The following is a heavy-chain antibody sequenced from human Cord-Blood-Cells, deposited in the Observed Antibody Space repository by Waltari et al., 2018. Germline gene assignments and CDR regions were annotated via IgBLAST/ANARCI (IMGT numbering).Heavy chain of an antibody. V-gene: IGHV4-39*01. J-gene: IGHJ4*02. CDR1: GGSISSSSYY. CDR3: ARQTGWELFDY. D-gene: IGHD1-26*01. CDR2: IYYSGST. Sequence: QLQLQESGPGLVKPSETLSLTCTVSGGSISSSSYYWGWIRQPPGKGLEWIGSIYYSGSTYSTPSLRSRVTISVDTSKNQFSLKLGSVTAADTAVYYCARQTGWELFDYWGQGTLVTVSS.